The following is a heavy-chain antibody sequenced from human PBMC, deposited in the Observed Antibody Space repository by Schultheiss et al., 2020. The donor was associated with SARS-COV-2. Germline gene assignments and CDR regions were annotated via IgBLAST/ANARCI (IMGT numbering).Heavy chain of an antibody. D-gene: IGHD3-9*01. CDR2: IYPGDSDT. V-gene: IGHV5-51*01. Sequence: GESLKISCKGSGYSFTTYWIGWVRQMPGKGLEWMGIIYPGDSDTRYSPSFQGQVTISADKSISTAYLQWSSLKASDTAMYYCASLGAYDILTGWSWFDPWGQGTLVTVSS. CDR1: GYSFTTYW. J-gene: IGHJ5*02. CDR3: ASLGAYDILTGWSWFDP.